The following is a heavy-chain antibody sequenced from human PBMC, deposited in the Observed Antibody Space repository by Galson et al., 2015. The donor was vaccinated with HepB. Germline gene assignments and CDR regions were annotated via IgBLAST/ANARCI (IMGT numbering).Heavy chain of an antibody. CDR3: ARGSDYSSGWYVVDY. V-gene: IGHV3-33*01. CDR1: GFTFSSYG. CDR2: IWYDGRNK. Sequence: SLRLSCAASGFTFSSYGIYWVRQAPGKGLEWVAVIWYDGRNKYYADSVKGRFTLSRDNSKNTVYLQMNSLRAEDTAVYYCARGSDYSSGWYVVDYWGQGTLVTVSS. D-gene: IGHD6-19*01. J-gene: IGHJ4*02.